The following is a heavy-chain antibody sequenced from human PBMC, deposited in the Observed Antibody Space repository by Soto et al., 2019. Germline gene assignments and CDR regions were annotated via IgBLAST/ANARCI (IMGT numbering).Heavy chain of an antibody. J-gene: IGHJ4*02. CDR2: INAGNGNT. CDR3: ARSDDFWSGYYYFDY. CDR1: GYTFTSFA. Sequence: GASVKVSCKASGYTFTSFAMHWVRQAPGQRLEWMGWINAGNGNTKYSQKFQGRVTITRDTSASTAYMELSSLRSEDTAVYYCARSDDFWSGYYYFDYWGQGTLVTVSS. V-gene: IGHV1-3*01. D-gene: IGHD3-3*01.